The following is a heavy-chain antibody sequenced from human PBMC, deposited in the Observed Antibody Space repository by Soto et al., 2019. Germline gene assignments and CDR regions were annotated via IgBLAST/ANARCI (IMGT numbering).Heavy chain of an antibody. J-gene: IGHJ5*02. Sequence: GGSLRLSCAASGFTFGDYEMSWIRQAAGKGPEWVSYISSSSSYTNYADSVKGRFTISRDNAKNSLYLQMNSLRAEDTAVYYCARANSDYGDYGWFDPWGQGTLVTVSS. CDR1: GFTFGDYE. V-gene: IGHV3-11*06. CDR3: ARANSDYGDYGWFDP. D-gene: IGHD4-17*01. CDR2: ISSSSSYT.